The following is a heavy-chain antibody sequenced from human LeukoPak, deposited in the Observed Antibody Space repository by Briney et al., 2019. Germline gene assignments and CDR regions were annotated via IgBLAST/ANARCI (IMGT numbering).Heavy chain of an antibody. J-gene: IGHJ4*02. CDR1: GGSISNYY. CDR2: IYYSGST. CDR3: ARDHGHLGY. Sequence: SETLSLTCTVSGGSISNYYWSWIRPPPGKGLEWIGYIYYSGSTNYNPSLKSRVTISVDTSKNQFSLKLSSVTAADTAVYYCARDHGHLGYWGQGTLVTVSS. D-gene: IGHD2-8*01. V-gene: IGHV4-59*01.